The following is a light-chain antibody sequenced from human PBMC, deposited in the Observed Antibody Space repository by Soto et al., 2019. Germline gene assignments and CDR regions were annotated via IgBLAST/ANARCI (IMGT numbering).Light chain of an antibody. Sequence: EIVLTQSPGTLSLSPGERATLSCRASLSVYSNYLAWYQQKPGQAPRLLIYGASSSATGIPDRFSGSGSGADFPLTISRLGPEDFAVYYCQQYGRSPRTFGQGTKVEIK. CDR2: GAS. CDR1: LSVYSNY. V-gene: IGKV3-20*01. J-gene: IGKJ1*01. CDR3: QQYGRSPRT.